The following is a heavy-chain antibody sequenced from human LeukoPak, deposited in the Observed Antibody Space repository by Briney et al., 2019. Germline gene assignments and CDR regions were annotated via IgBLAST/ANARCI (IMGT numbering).Heavy chain of an antibody. V-gene: IGHV1-18*01. J-gene: IGHJ6*02. CDR2: ISAYNGNT. D-gene: IGHD3-10*01. Sequence: ASVKVSCKASGYTFTSYGISWVRQAPGQGLEWMGRISAYNGNTNYAQKLQGRVTMTTDTSTSTAYMELRSLRSDDTAVYYCARDLYRGPGPDYYYYGMDVWGQGTTVTVSS. CDR1: GYTFTSYG. CDR3: ARDLYRGPGPDYYYYGMDV.